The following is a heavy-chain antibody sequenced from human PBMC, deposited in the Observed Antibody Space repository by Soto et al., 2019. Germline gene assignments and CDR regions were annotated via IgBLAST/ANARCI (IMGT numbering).Heavy chain of an antibody. J-gene: IGHJ4*02. Sequence: ASVTVSCKASGYTFTGYYMHWVRQAPGQGLEWMGWINPNSGGTNYAQKFQGRVTMTRDTSISTAYMELSRLSSDDTAVYYCARALGSSWTVDYWGQGTMVTVSS. CDR3: ARALGSSWTVDY. CDR1: GYTFTGYY. D-gene: IGHD6-13*01. CDR2: INPNSGGT. V-gene: IGHV1-2*02.